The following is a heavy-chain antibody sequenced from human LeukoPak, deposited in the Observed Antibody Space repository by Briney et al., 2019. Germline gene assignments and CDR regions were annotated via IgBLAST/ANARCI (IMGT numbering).Heavy chain of an antibody. J-gene: IGHJ4*02. V-gene: IGHV4-34*01. D-gene: IGHD3-9*01. Sequence: PSETLSLTCAVYGGSFSGYYWSWIRQPPGKGLEWIGEINHSGSTNYNPSLKSRFTISVDTSKNQFSLKLSSVTAADTAVYYCARDDILTGYYTLNYWGQGTLVTVSS. CDR2: INHSGST. CDR1: GGSFSGYY. CDR3: ARDDILTGYYTLNY.